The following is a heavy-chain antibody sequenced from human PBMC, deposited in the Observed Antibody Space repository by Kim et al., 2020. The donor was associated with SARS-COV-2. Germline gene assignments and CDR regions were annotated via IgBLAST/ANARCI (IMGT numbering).Heavy chain of an antibody. Sequence: GGSLRLSCAASGFTFSSYAMHWVRQAPGKGLEWVAVISYDGSNKYYADSVKGRFTISRDNSKNTLYLQMNSLRAEDTAVYYCARDVTRGGRYFDYWGQGTLVTVSS. CDR1: GFTFSSYA. D-gene: IGHD3-9*01. CDR3: ARDVTRGGRYFDY. J-gene: IGHJ4*02. CDR2: ISYDGSNK. V-gene: IGHV3-30*04.